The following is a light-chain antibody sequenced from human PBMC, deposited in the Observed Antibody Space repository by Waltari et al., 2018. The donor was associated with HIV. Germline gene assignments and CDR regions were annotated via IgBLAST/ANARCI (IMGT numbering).Light chain of an antibody. CDR1: QSVGWY. V-gene: IGKV3-11*01. CDR2: DAF. J-gene: IGKJ1*01. Sequence: DIVLTQSPANLSLSPGERATLSCRASQSVGWYLAWYQQKPGQAPRLLIYDAFTRATGIPVRFSGGGSGSGTDFTLSISSLEPEDIAVYYCQHRSGWPWTFGQGTRVEI. CDR3: QHRSGWPWT.